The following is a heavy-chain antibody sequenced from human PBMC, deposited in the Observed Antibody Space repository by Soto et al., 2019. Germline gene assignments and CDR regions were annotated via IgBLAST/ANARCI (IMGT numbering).Heavy chain of an antibody. V-gene: IGHV3-30*18. J-gene: IGHJ4*02. CDR3: VKELFPGTVTTLDQ. D-gene: IGHD4-4*01. CDR2: ISYDGLNQ. CDR1: GFSINSYS. Sequence: QVQLAESGGGVVHPGRSLRLSCAASGFSINSYSMHWVRQAPGKGLEWVGVISYDGLNQYYAPSVKGRFTVSRDSSKNMVYLQLDSLRGDDTAVYYCVKELFPGTVTTLDQWGQGTLVTVSS.